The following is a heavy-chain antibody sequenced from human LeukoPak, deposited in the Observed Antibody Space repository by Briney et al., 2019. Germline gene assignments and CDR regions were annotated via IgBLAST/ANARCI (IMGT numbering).Heavy chain of an antibody. Sequence: SETLSLTWTVSGGAISSSSYYWGWIRQRPGKGLERIGSIYYSGSTYYNPSLKSRVTISVDTSKNQFSLKLSSVTAADTAVYYCATSGSMNWFDPWGQGTLVTVSS. D-gene: IGHD1-26*01. CDR3: ATSGSMNWFDP. V-gene: IGHV4-39*01. CDR1: GGAISSSSYY. CDR2: IYYSGST. J-gene: IGHJ5*02.